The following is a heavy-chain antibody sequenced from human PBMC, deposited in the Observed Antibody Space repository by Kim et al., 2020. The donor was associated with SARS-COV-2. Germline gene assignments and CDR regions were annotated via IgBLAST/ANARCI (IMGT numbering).Heavy chain of an antibody. D-gene: IGHD6-13*01. CDR2: IYSGGST. J-gene: IGHJ6*02. Sequence: GGSLRLSCAASGFTVSSNYMSWVRQAPGKGLEWVSVIYSGGSTYYADSVKGRFTISRHNSKNTLYLQMNSLRAEDTAVYYCARDVPGMAAAGTSVGYYYGMDVWGQGTTVTVSS. CDR1: GFTVSSNY. CDR3: ARDVPGMAAAGTSVGYYYGMDV. V-gene: IGHV3-53*04.